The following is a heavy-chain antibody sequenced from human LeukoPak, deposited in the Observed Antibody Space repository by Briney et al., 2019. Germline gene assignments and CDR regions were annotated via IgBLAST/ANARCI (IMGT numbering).Heavy chain of an antibody. J-gene: IGHJ6*02. CDR1: VDTFSSYS. V-gene: IGHV1-3*01. Sequence: GASVKVSCKASVDTFSSYSIHWVRQAPGRRLEWMGWINAGKGNTKYSQNLQDRVTVTGDTSASTAYMELSSLTSEDTAVYYCARGSCSSTSCFMDVWGQGTTVTVSS. CDR3: ARGSCSSTSCFMDV. CDR2: INAGKGNT. D-gene: IGHD2-2*01.